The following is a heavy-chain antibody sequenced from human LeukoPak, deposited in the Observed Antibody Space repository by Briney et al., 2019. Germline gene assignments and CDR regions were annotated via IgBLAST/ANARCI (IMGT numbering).Heavy chain of an antibody. CDR3: ARGGHCTRGVCYFFEY. D-gene: IGHD2-8*02. J-gene: IGHJ4*02. V-gene: IGHV1-18*01. CDR2: ISPYNGDT. CDR1: GYLFTHYG. Sequence: GSVKVSCKASGYLFTHYGISWVRPAPGQGLEWVGWISPYNGDTNHIQKLQGRGAMTTDTSTDTAYLELTSLTSDDTAVYYCARGGHCTRGVCYFFEYWGQGTLVIVSS.